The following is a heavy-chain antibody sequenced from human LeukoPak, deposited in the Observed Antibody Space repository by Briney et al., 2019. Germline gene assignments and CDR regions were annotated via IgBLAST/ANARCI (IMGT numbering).Heavy chain of an antibody. V-gene: IGHV3-33*01. D-gene: IGHD3-22*01. J-gene: IGHJ4*02. CDR3: ARSPMKTYYYDSSGXXPKYYFDY. Sequence: GGSLRLSCAASGFTLSTYGMHWVRQAPGKGLEWVAVIWYDGSNKYYADSVKGRFTISRDNSKNTLYLQMNSLRAEDTAVYYCARSPMKTYYYDSSGXXPKYYFDYWGQGTLVTV. CDR1: GFTLSTYG. CDR2: IWYDGSNK.